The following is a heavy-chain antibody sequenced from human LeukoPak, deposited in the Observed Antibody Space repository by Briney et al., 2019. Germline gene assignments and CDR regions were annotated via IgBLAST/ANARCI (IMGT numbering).Heavy chain of an antibody. CDR2: ISSSSSTI. Sequence: PGGSLRLSCAASGFTFSRYTMNWVRQAPGKGLEWISYISSSSSTIYYADSVKGRFTISRDNANNSVNLQMNSLRAEDTAVYYCATGVSRPIDSWGQGTLVTVSS. J-gene: IGHJ4*02. D-gene: IGHD2-8*01. CDR3: ATGVSRPIDS. V-gene: IGHV3-48*01. CDR1: GFTFSRYT.